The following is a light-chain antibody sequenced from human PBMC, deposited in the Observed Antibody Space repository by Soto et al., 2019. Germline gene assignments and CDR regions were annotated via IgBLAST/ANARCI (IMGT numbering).Light chain of an antibody. V-gene: IGLV1-40*01. CDR2: GNS. CDR3: QSYDSSLSGYV. Sequence: QSVLTQPPSVSGPPGQRVPISCTGGGSNIGAGYDVHWYQQLPGTAPKLLIYGNSNRPSGVPDRFSGSKSGTSASLAITGLQAEDEADYYCQSYDSSLSGYVFGTGTKVTVL. J-gene: IGLJ1*01. CDR1: GSNIGAGYD.